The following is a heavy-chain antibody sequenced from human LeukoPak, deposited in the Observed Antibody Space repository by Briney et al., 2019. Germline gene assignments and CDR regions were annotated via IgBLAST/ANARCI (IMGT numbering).Heavy chain of an antibody. J-gene: IGHJ5*02. CDR3: ARDDYDHLDGWFDP. CDR2: IYTSGST. V-gene: IGHV4-4*07. Sequence: SETLSLTCTVSGGSISSYYWSWIRQPAGKGLEWIGRIYTSGSTNYNPSLKSRVTMSVDTSKNQFSLKLSSVTAADTAVYYCARDDYDHLDGWFDPWGQGTLVTVSS. D-gene: IGHD3-16*01. CDR1: GGSISSYY.